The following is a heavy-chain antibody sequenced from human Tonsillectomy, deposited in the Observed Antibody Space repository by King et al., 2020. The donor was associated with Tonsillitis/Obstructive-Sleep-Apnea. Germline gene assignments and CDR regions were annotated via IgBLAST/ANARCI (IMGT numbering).Heavy chain of an antibody. J-gene: IGHJ6*03. D-gene: IGHD6-19*01. CDR1: GGSFSGYY. CDR3: ARGEGWLVGYYYYYRDD. V-gene: IGHV4-34*01. CDR2: INHSGST. Sequence: VQLQQWGAGLLKPSETLSLTCAVYGGSFSGYYWSWIRQPPGKGLEWIGEINHSGSTNYNPSLKSRVTISVDTSKNKFSLKLSSVTAADTAVYYWARGEGWLVGYYYYYRDDWGKGTTVTVSS.